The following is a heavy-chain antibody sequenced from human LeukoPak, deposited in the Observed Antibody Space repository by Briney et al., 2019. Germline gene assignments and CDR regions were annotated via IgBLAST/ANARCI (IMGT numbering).Heavy chain of an antibody. CDR1: GGSISSGGYY. CDR2: IYHSGST. V-gene: IGHV4-30-2*01. Sequence: PSETLSLTCTVSGGSISSGGYYWSWIRQPPGKGLEWIGYIYHSGSTYYNPSLKSRVTISVDRSKNQFSLKLSSVTAADTAVYYCARTSHSNFPGYYFDYWGQGTLVTVSS. J-gene: IGHJ4*02. D-gene: IGHD4-11*01. CDR3: ARTSHSNFPGYYFDY.